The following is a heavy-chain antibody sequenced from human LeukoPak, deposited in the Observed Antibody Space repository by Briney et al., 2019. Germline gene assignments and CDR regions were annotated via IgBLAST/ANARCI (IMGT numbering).Heavy chain of an antibody. V-gene: IGHV3-53*01. Sequence: GGSLRLSCAASGFTVSSNYMSWVRQAPGKGLEWVSVIYSGGSTYYADSVKGRFTISRDNSKNTLYLQMNSLRAEDTAVYYCARDSGHSSGWDAPRFDYWGQGTLVTVSS. J-gene: IGHJ4*02. CDR3: ARDSGHSSGWDAPRFDY. D-gene: IGHD6-19*01. CDR2: IYSGGST. CDR1: GFTVSSNY.